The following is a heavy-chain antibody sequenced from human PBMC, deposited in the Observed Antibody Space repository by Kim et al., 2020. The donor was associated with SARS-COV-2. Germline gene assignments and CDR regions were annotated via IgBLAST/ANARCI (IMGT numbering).Heavy chain of an antibody. V-gene: IGHV3-33*05. CDR3: ARDGSSLSRRSSGLDY. CDR1: GFTFSSYG. Sequence: GGSLRLSCAASGFTFSSYGMHWVRQAPGKGLEWVAVISYDGSNKYYADSGKGRFTISRDNSKNTLYLQMNSLRAEDTAVYYCARDGSSLSRRSSGLDYWGQGTLVTVSS. D-gene: IGHD6-19*01. J-gene: IGHJ4*02. CDR2: ISYDGSNK.